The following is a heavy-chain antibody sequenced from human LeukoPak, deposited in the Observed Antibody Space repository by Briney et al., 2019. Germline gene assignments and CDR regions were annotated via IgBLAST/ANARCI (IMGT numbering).Heavy chain of an antibody. V-gene: IGHV3-9*01. CDR1: GFTFDDYA. CDR2: ISWNSGSI. CDR3: AEDVTSYSRGGFDY. Sequence: GGSLRLSCAASGFTFDDYAMHWVRQAPGKGLEWVSGISWNSGSIGYADSVKGRFTISRDSAKNSLYLQMNSLRAEDTALYYCAEDVTSYSRGGFDYWGQGTLVTVSS. D-gene: IGHD3-22*01. J-gene: IGHJ4*02.